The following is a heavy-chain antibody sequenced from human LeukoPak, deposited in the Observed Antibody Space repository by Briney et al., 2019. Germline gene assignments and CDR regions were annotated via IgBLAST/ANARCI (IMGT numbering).Heavy chain of an antibody. J-gene: IGHJ4*02. V-gene: IGHV4-59*12. CDR2: IYYSGST. CDR1: GGSISSYY. CDR3: ARGGCSSTSCYTGY. D-gene: IGHD2-2*02. Sequence: PSETLSLTCTVSGGSISSYYWSWIRQPPGKGLEWIGYIYYSGSTNYNPSLKSRVTISVDTSKNQFSLKLSSVTAADTAVYYCARGGCSSTSCYTGYWGQGTLVTVSS.